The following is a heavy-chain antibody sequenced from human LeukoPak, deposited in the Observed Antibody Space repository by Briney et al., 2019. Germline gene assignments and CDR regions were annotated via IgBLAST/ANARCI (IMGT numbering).Heavy chain of an antibody. V-gene: IGHV3-33*06. CDR1: GFTFSSYG. CDR3: AKKAGTTSCLDY. Sequence: GRSRRLSCAASGFTFSSYGMHWVRQAPGKGLEWVAVIWYDGSNKYYADSVKGRFTISRDNSKNTLYLQMNSLRAEDTAVYYCAKKAGTTSCLDYWGQGTLVTVSS. D-gene: IGHD1-7*01. CDR2: IWYDGSNK. J-gene: IGHJ4*02.